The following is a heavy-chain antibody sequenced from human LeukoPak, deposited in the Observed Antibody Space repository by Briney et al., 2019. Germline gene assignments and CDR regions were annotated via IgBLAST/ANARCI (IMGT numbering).Heavy chain of an antibody. D-gene: IGHD6-19*01. CDR1: GFTFSSYS. CDR3: ARAPYTSGWYRGDNDY. CDR2: ISGSSGTK. Sequence: GGSLRLSCAASGFTFSSYSMNWVRQAPGKGLEWVSYISGSSGTKYYADSVKGRFTISRDNAKNSLYLQMNSLRAEDTGVYYCARAPYTSGWYRGDNDYWGQGALVTVSS. J-gene: IGHJ4*02. V-gene: IGHV3-48*01.